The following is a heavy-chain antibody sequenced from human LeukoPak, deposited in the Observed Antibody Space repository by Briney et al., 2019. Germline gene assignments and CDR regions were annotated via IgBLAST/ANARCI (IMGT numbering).Heavy chain of an antibody. D-gene: IGHD2-15*01. J-gene: IGHJ6*02. V-gene: IGHV3-23*01. CDR2: ISGSGGST. CDR1: GFTFSSYA. CDR3: AKGSVVVVAATMDV. Sequence: GGSLRLSCAASGFTFSSYAMSWVRQAPGKGLEWVSAISGSGGSTYYADSVKGRFTISRDNSKNTLYLQVNSLRAEDTAVYYCAKGSVVVVAATMDVWGQGTTVTVSS.